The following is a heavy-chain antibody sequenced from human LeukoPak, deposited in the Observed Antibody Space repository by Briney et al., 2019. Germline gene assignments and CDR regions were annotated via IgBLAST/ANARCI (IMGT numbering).Heavy chain of an antibody. J-gene: IGHJ6*03. V-gene: IGHV3-66*04. CDR3: ARHAWEVVLGDLYYSYYMDV. D-gene: IGHD3-16*01. Sequence: GGSLRLSCAASGFTVSDNYMSWVRQAPGRGLERVSVIYSGGGPYYADSVKGRFTISRDNSKNTLYLQMNSLRAEDTAVYYCARHAWEVVLGDLYYSYYMDVWGKGTSVTVSS. CDR1: GFTVSDNY. CDR2: IYSGGGP.